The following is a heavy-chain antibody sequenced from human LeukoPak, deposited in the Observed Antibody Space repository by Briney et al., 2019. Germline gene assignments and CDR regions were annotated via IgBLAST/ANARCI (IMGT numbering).Heavy chain of an antibody. V-gene: IGHV1-18*01. J-gene: IGHJ5*02. CDR3: ARDVDTAMVSNWFDP. CDR1: GYTFTSYG. Sequence: ASVKVSCKASGYTFTSYGISWVRQAPGQGLEWMGWISAYNGNTNYAQKLQGRVTMTTDTSTSTAYMELRSLRSDDTAVYYCARDVDTAMVSNWFDPWGQGTLVTVSS. D-gene: IGHD5-18*01. CDR2: ISAYNGNT.